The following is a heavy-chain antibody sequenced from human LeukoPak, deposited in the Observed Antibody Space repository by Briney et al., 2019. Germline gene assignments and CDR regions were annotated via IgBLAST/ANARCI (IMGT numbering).Heavy chain of an antibody. D-gene: IGHD4-17*01. CDR3: ASWLQGDYGDYPN. V-gene: IGHV1-18*01. CDR2: ISAYNGNT. J-gene: IGHJ4*02. CDR1: GGTFTSRYA. Sequence: ASVKVSCKASGGTFTSRYAISWVRQAPGQGLEWMGWISAYNGNTNYAQKLQGRVTMTTDTSTSTAYMELRSLRSDDTAVYYCASWLQGDYGDYPNWGQGTLVTVSS.